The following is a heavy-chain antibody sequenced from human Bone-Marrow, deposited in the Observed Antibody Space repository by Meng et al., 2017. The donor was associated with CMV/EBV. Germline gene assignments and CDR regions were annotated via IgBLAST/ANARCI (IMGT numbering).Heavy chain of an antibody. CDR3: ARDRISGSYPYYYYGMDV. D-gene: IGHD1-26*01. J-gene: IGHJ6*02. CDR2: LLPIINIT. CDR1: GGTLGTHA. Sequence: SVKVSCKASGGTLGTHAISWMRQAPGQGLEWMGGLLPIINITNYAQKFQGRVTIVTDDPTTTVYMHLSSLRSEDTAVYYCARDRISGSYPYYYYGMDVWGQGTTVTVSS. V-gene: IGHV1-69*05.